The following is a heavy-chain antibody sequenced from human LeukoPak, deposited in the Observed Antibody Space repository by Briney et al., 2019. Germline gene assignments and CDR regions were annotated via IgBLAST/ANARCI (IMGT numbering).Heavy chain of an antibody. D-gene: IGHD5-12*01. Sequence: SGGSLRLSCAASGFTFSSYVMSWVRQAPGKGLEWVSLISGNGRSTYYADSVKGRFTISRDNPKNTLYLQMNSLRAEDTAIYYCAKDFGGYVAYFDYWGQGTLVTVSS. V-gene: IGHV3-23*01. CDR2: ISGNGRST. CDR3: AKDFGGYVAYFDY. CDR1: GFTFSSYV. J-gene: IGHJ4*02.